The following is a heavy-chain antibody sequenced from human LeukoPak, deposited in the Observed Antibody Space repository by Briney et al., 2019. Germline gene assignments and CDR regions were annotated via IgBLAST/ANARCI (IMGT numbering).Heavy chain of an antibody. V-gene: IGHV3-21*01. Sequence: GGSLRLSCAASGFTFSSYSVNWVRQAPGKGLEWVSSISSSSSYIYYADSVKGRFTISRDNAKNSLYLQMNSLRAEDTAVYYCARDWNGSGSYYNEPFDPWGQGTLVTVSS. CDR1: GFTFSSYS. CDR3: ARDWNGSGSYYNEPFDP. CDR2: ISSSSSYI. J-gene: IGHJ5*02. D-gene: IGHD3-10*01.